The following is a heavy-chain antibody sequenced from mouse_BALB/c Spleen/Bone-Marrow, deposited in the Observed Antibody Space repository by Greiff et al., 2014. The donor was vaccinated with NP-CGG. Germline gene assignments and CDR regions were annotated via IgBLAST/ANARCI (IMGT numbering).Heavy chain of an antibody. CDR2: SNPGSGGT. CDR1: GYAFTNYL. V-gene: IGHV1-54*01. J-gene: IGHJ3*01. CDR3: AREPVRGFAY. Sequence: QVQLQQSGAELVRPGTSVKVSCKASGYAFTNYLIEWIKQRPGQGLEWIGVSNPGSGGTNYNEKFKGKATLTADKSSSTAYMQLSSLTSDDSAVYFCAREPVRGFAYWGQGTLVTVSA. D-gene: IGHD3-1*01.